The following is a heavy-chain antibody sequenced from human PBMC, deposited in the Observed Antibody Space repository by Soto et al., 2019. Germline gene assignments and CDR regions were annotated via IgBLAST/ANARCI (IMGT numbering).Heavy chain of an antibody. CDR2: IIPIFGTA. Sequence: QVQLVQSGAEVKKPGSSVKVSCKASGGTFSSYAISWVRQAPGQGLEWMGGIIPIFGTANYAQKFQGRVTITADKSTSTAYMELSSLRSEDTAVYYCATTAPSQGIQLWLPFDYWGQGTLVTVSS. V-gene: IGHV1-69*06. D-gene: IGHD5-18*01. CDR1: GGTFSSYA. J-gene: IGHJ4*02. CDR3: ATTAPSQGIQLWLPFDY.